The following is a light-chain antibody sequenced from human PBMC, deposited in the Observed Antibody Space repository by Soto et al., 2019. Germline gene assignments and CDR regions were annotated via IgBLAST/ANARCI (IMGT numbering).Light chain of an antibody. CDR2: DAS. CDR1: QSISSW. J-gene: IGKJ2*01. V-gene: IGKV1-5*01. Sequence: DIQITQSPSTLSASVGDRVTITCRASQSISSWLAWYQQKPGKAPKLLIYDASSLESGVPSRFSGSGSGTEFTLTISSLQPDDFATYYCQQYNSYLYTFGQGTKLDIK. CDR3: QQYNSYLYT.